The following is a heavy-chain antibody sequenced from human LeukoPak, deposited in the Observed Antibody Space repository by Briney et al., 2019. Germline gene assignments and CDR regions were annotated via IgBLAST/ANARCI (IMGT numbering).Heavy chain of an antibody. CDR3: SKVGGYLGSGTLVNWFDP. V-gene: IGHV3-49*04. CDR2: IRSNSYGGTT. D-gene: IGHD3-10*01. Sequence: GGSLRLSCSASGFTFGDFAMTWVRQAPGKGLEWVGFIRSNSYGGTTEYAASVNDRFTILRDDSKSIAYLQMNSLKTEDTAVYYCSKVGGYLGSGTLVNWFDPWGQGTLVTVSS. CDR1: GFTFGDFA. J-gene: IGHJ5*02.